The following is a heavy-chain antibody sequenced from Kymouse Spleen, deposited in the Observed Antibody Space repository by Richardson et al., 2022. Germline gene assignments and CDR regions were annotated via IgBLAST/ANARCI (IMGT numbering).Heavy chain of an antibody. D-gene: IGHD4-23*01. CDR3: AREGGLTPRTPHPDYYYGMDV. Sequence: EVQLVESGGGLVQPGGSLRLSCAASGFTFSSYWMSWVRQAPGKGLEWVANIKQDGSEKYYVDSVKGRFTISRDNAKNSLYLQMNSLRAEDTAVYYCAREGGLTPRTPHPDYYYGMDVWGQGTTVTVSS. CDR1: GFTFSSYW. J-gene: IGHJ6*02. V-gene: IGHV3-7*01. CDR2: IKQDGSEK.